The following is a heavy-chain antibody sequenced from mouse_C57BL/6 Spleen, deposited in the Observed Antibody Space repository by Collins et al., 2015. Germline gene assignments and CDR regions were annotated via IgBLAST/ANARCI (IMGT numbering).Heavy chain of an antibody. CDR2: INTYSGVP. Sequence: QIQLVQSGPELKKPGETVKISCKASGYTFTTYGMSWVKQAPGKGLKWMGWINTYSGVPTYADDFKGRFAFSLEASTNTAFLQINTLKNEDTATYFCARTASWTPFDYWGQGTTLTVSS. V-gene: IGHV9-3*01. D-gene: IGHD1-2*01. CDR3: ARTASWTPFDY. J-gene: IGHJ2*01. CDR1: GYTFTTYG.